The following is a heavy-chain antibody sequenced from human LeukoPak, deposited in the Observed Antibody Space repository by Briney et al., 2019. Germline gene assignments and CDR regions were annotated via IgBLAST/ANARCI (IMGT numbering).Heavy chain of an antibody. Sequence: PGGSLRLSCAASGFIFSDSNMHWVRQAPGKGLEWVAVISYDGSNKYYADSVKGRFTISRDNSKNTLYLQMNSLRAEDTAVYYCANLAYYGSATLEGYWGQGTLVTVSS. CDR2: ISYDGSNK. CDR1: GFIFSDSN. V-gene: IGHV3-30*18. CDR3: ANLAYYGSATLEGY. D-gene: IGHD3-10*01. J-gene: IGHJ4*02.